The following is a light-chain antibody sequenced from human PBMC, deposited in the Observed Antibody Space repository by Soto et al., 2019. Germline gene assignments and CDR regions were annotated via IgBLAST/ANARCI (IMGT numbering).Light chain of an antibody. J-gene: IGKJ1*01. CDR2: DAS. Sequence: DIQMTQSTSSLSASVGDRVTIACRASQSISSYLNWYQQKPGKAPRLLIYDASSLESWVPSRFSGSGSGTEFTLTISSLQSEDFATYYCQQYKSFWTFGQGTKVDIK. CDR1: QSISSY. CDR3: QQYKSFWT. V-gene: IGKV1-5*01.